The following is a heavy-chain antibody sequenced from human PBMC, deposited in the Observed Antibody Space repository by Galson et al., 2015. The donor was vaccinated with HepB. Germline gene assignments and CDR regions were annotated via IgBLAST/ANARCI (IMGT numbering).Heavy chain of an antibody. CDR3: ARVGSSWYSYFDY. Sequence: SLRLSCAASGFTFTTYLMSWVRQAPGKGLEWVANIKQDGSEKYYVDSVKGRFTISRDNAKNSLYLHMESLRAEDTAVYYCARVGSSWYSYFDYWGQATQVTVSS. CDR1: GFTFTTYL. CDR2: IKQDGSEK. J-gene: IGHJ4*02. D-gene: IGHD6-13*01. V-gene: IGHV3-7*01.